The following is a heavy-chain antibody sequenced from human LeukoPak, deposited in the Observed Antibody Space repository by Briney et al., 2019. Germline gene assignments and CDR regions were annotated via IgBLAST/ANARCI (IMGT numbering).Heavy chain of an antibody. CDR3: ARTSLSGDGYKVGYFDY. Sequence: GGSLRLSCAASGLTVSTNYMSWVRQVPGKRLEWVSLIYSSGSTYYADSVKGRFTISRDHSKSTLYLQMNSLTAEDTAVYYCARTSLSGDGYKVGYFDYWGQGTLVTVSS. D-gene: IGHD5-24*01. J-gene: IGHJ4*02. CDR1: GLTVSTNY. CDR2: IYSSGST. V-gene: IGHV3-53*01.